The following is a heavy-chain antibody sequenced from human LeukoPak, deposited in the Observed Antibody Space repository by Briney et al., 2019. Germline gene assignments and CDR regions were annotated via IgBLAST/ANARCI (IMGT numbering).Heavy chain of an antibody. CDR3: ARGSRVAPGHYYYYMDV. V-gene: IGHV1-8*03. CDR2: MNPNSGNT. CDR1: GYTFTRYG. J-gene: IGHJ6*03. Sequence: ASVKVSCKASGYTFTRYGISWVRQAPGQGLEWMGWMNPNSGNTGYAQKFQGRVTITRNTSISTAYMELSSLRSEDTAVYYCARGSRVAPGHYYYYMDVWGKGTTVTVSS. D-gene: IGHD5-12*01.